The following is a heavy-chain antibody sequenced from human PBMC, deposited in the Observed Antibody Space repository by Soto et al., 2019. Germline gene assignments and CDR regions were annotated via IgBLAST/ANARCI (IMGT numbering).Heavy chain of an antibody. J-gene: IGHJ5*02. CDR2: IYTSGST. D-gene: IGHD3-10*01. CDR1: GGSISSYY. V-gene: IGHV4-4*07. CDR3: ARDDILNLLRGVMSCFDT. Sequence: SETLSLTCTVSGGSISSYYWSWIRQPAGRGLEWIGRIYTSGSTNYNPSLKSRVTMSVDTSKNQFSLKLSSVTAADTAVYYCARDDILNLLRGVMSCFDTRGQGTLVTVSS.